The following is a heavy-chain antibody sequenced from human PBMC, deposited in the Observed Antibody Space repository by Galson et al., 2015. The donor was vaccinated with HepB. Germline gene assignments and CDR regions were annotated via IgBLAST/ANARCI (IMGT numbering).Heavy chain of an antibody. CDR2: ISAYNGNT. CDR1: GYTFTSYG. CDR3: ARDRRAVGATRGNWFDP. D-gene: IGHD1-26*01. J-gene: IGHJ5*02. Sequence: QSGAEVKKPGASVKVSCKASGYTFTSYGISWVRQAPGQGLEWMGWISAYNGNTNYAQKLQGRVTMTTDTSTSTAYMELRSLRSDDTAVYYCARDRRAVGATRGNWFDPWGQGTLVTVSS. V-gene: IGHV1-18*01.